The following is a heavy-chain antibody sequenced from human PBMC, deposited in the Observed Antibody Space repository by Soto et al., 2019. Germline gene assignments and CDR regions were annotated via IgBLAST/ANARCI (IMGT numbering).Heavy chain of an antibody. Sequence: SVKVSCKASGFTFTSSAMQWVRQARGQRLEWIGWIVVGSGNTNYAQKFQERVTITRDMSTSTAYMELSSLRSDDTAVYYCARDRMVRGSRWFDPWGQGTLVTVSS. D-gene: IGHD3-10*01. J-gene: IGHJ5*02. CDR2: IVVGSGNT. CDR3: ARDRMVRGSRWFDP. CDR1: GFTFTSSA. V-gene: IGHV1-58*02.